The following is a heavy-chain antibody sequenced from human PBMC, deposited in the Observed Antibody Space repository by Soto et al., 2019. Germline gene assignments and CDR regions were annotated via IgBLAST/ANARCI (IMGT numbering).Heavy chain of an antibody. CDR1: GYTFTSYD. D-gene: IGHD5-12*01. CDR2: MNPNSGNT. Sequence: QVQLVQSGAEVKKPGASVKVSCKASGYTFTSYDINWVRQATGQGLEWMGWMNPNSGNTGYAQKFQGRVTMTRNTSISTAYMELSSLRSEDTAVYYCARGVLQQRWLPRSPMTRRCYFDIWGQGTMVTVSS. J-gene: IGHJ3*02. CDR3: ARGVLQQRWLPRSPMTRRCYFDI. V-gene: IGHV1-8*01.